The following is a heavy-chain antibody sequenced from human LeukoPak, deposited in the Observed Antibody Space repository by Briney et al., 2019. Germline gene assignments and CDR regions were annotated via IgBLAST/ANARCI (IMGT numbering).Heavy chain of an antibody. J-gene: IGHJ6*02. Sequence: SETLSLTCTVCGGSCSDYYWSWIRQPPGKGLEWIGEINHSGSTKYNPSRKNRVTTSVDPSKNQFSLQLSSVTAADTAVYYCALNYYYYYGMDVWGQGTTVTVSS. CDR2: INHSGST. CDR1: GGSCSDYY. V-gene: IGHV4-34*01. CDR3: ALNYYYYYGMDV.